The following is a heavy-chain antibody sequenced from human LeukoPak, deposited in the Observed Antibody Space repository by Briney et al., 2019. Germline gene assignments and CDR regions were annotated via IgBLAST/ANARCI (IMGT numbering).Heavy chain of an antibody. CDR2: ISDDGKKA. Sequence: GGSLRLSCAESGFTFTSHWMHWVRQAPGKGLVWVSHISDDGKKANYADSVKGRFTISRDAAKNTLHLQMDSLGVEDTAVYYCAASFRVTGTTYYYWGQGTMVTVSS. CDR3: AASFRVTGTTYYY. J-gene: IGHJ4*02. D-gene: IGHD1-20*01. V-gene: IGHV3-74*01. CDR1: GFTFTSHW.